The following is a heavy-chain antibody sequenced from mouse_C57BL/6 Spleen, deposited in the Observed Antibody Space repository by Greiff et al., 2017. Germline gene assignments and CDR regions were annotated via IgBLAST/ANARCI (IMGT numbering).Heavy chain of an antibody. CDR3: ARWDYGSSYAY. V-gene: IGHV1-66*01. D-gene: IGHD1-1*01. CDR1: GYSFTSYY. CDR2: IYPGSGNT. J-gene: IGHJ3*01. Sequence: QVQLQQSGPELVKPGASVKISCKASGYSFTSYYIHWVKQRPGQGLEWIGWIYPGSGNTKYNEKFKGKATLTADTSSSTAYMQLSSLTSEDSAVYYCARWDYGSSYAYWGQGTLVTVSA.